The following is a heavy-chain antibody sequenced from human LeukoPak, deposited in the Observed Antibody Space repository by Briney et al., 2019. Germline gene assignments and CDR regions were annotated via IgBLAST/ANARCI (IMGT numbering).Heavy chain of an antibody. D-gene: IGHD1-7*01. CDR3: ARDLGVPAAEDNWNYVPWWFDP. CDR2: IIPIFGTA. J-gene: IGHJ5*02. CDR1: GGTFSSYA. V-gene: IGHV1-69*13. Sequence: SVKVSCKASGGTFSSYAISWVRQAPGQGLEWMGGIIPIFGTANYAQKFQGRVTITAGESTSTAYMELSSLRSEDTAVYYCARDLGVPAAEDNWNYVPWWFDPWGQGTLVTVSS.